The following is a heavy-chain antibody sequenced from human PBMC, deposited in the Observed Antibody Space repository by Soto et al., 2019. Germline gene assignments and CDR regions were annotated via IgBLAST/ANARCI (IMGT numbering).Heavy chain of an antibody. CDR3: ARGPHTAMENYYYYGMDV. D-gene: IGHD5-18*01. J-gene: IGHJ6*02. V-gene: IGHV1-46*01. CDR1: GYTFTSYY. CDR2: INPSGGST. Sequence: ASVQVSCKASGYTFTSYYMHWVRQAPGQGLEWMGIINPSGGSTSYAQKFQGRVTMTRDTSTSTVYMELSSLRSEDTAVYYCARGPHTAMENYYYYGMDVWGQGTTVTVSS.